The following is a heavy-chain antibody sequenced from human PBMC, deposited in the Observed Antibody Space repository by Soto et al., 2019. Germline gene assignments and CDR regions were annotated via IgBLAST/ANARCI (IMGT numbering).Heavy chain of an antibody. Sequence: GASVKVSCKVSGYRLTELAKHWGRQAPGKGLEWMGGFDPEDGETIYAQKFQGRVTMTEDTSTDTAYMELSSLRSEDTAVYYCATDRKIEAATYYYYYYGMDVWGQGTTVTVSS. CDR2: FDPEDGET. CDR1: GYRLTELA. J-gene: IGHJ6*02. V-gene: IGHV1-24*01. D-gene: IGHD2-15*01. CDR3: ATDRKIEAATYYYYYYGMDV.